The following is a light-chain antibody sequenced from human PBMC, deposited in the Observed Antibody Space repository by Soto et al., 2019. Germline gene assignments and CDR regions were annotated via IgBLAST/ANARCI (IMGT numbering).Light chain of an antibody. CDR1: QSVSSN. J-gene: IGKJ4*01. Sequence: IVLTQARGTLSLSPGERATLSCRASQSVSSNLAWYQQKPGQAPRLLIYGASSRATGIPDRFSGSGSGTDFTLTISSLQAEDVAVYYCQQYYSTPLTFGGGTKVDIK. CDR2: GAS. CDR3: QQYYSTPLT. V-gene: IGKV3D-15*01.